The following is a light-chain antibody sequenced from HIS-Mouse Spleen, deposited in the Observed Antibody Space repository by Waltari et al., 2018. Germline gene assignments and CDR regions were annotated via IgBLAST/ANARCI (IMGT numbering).Light chain of an antibody. CDR2: EGS. Sequence: QSALTQPASVSGSPGQSITIPCTGTSSYVGSYNLVSWYHQHPGKAPKLMIYEGSKRPSGVSNRFSGSKSGNTASLTISGLQAEDEADYYCCSYAGSSTWVFGGGTKLTVL. CDR3: CSYAGSSTWV. V-gene: IGLV2-23*01. J-gene: IGLJ3*02. CDR1: SSYVGSYNL.